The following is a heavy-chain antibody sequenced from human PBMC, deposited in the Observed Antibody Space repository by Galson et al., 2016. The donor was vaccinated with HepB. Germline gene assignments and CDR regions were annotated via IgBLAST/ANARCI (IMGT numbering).Heavy chain of an antibody. D-gene: IGHD3-16*01. J-gene: IGHJ4*02. CDR1: GFRFTNYA. V-gene: IGHV3-23*01. CDR3: GKHGGFDY. Sequence: SLRLSCAASGFRFTNYAMSWVRQAPGKGLEWVSTISGSGGNTYYADSVKGRFTISRDNSKSTLYLYMNNLTAGDTAIYYCGKHGGFDYWGQGALVTVSS. CDR2: ISGSGGNT.